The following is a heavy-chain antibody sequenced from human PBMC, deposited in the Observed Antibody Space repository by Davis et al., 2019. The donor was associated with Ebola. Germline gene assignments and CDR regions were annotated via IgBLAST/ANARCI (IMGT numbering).Heavy chain of an antibody. J-gene: IGHJ1*01. CDR1: GFTFANAW. CDR2: IKSKTDGETT. Sequence: ESLKISCAASGFTFANAWMTWVRQAPGKGLEWVGRIKSKTDGETTEYAAPVKGRFTISRDDSKKTLDLQMNSLKTEDTAVYYCATGGEYFQYWGQGTVVTVSS. CDR3: ATGGEYFQY. V-gene: IGHV3-15*01.